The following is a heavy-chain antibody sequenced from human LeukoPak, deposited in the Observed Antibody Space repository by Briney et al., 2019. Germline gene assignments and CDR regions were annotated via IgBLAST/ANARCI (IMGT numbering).Heavy chain of an antibody. D-gene: IGHD5-12*01. Sequence: PGGSLRLSCAASGFTFSDSAMHWVRQASGKGLEWVGRIRSKANSYATAYAASVKGRFTISRDDSKNTAYLQMNSLKTEDTAVYYCTPWGDISLYYYMDVWGKGTTVTVSS. CDR3: TPWGDISLYYYMDV. V-gene: IGHV3-73*01. J-gene: IGHJ6*03. CDR2: IRSKANSYAT. CDR1: GFTFSDSA.